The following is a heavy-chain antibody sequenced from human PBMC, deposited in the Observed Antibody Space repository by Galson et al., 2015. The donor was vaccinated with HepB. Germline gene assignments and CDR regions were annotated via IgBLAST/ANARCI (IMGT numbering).Heavy chain of an antibody. CDR2: ISSSSSYI. CDR3: ERDFITDIAAAGAAYYYYYGMDV. J-gene: IGHJ6*02. D-gene: IGHD6-13*01. Sequence: SLRLSCAASGFTFSSYSMNWVRQAPGKGLEWVSSISSSSSYIYYADSVKGRFTISRDNAKNSLYLQMNSLRAEDTAVYYCERDFITDIAAAGAAYYYYYGMDVWGQGTTVTVSS. V-gene: IGHV3-21*01. CDR1: GFTFSSYS.